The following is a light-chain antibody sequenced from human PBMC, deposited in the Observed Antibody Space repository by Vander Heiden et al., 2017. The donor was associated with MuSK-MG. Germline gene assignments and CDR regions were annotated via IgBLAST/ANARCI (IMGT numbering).Light chain of an antibody. Sequence: SQPRSVSGSPGQSVTISCTGTSSDVGGYNYVSWYQQHPGKAPKLMIYDVSKRPSGVTDRFSGSKSGNTASLTISGLQAEDEADYYCCSYAGSFWVFGGGTKLTVL. CDR1: SSDVGGYNY. J-gene: IGLJ3*02. CDR3: CSYAGSFWV. CDR2: DVS. V-gene: IGLV2-11*01.